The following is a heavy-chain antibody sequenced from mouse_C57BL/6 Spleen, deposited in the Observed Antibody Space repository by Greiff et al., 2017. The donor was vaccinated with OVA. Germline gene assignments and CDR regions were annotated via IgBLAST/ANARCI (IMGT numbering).Heavy chain of an antibody. Sequence: EVQLQQSGPELVKPGASVKISCKASGYTFTDYYMNWVKQSHGKSLEWIGDINPNNGGTSYNQKFKGKATLTVDKSSSTAYMELRSLTSEDSAVYYCARWEVVASHWYFDVWGTGTTVTVSS. CDR2: INPNNGGT. J-gene: IGHJ1*03. D-gene: IGHD1-1*01. V-gene: IGHV1-26*01. CDR1: GYTFTDYY. CDR3: ARWEVVASHWYFDV.